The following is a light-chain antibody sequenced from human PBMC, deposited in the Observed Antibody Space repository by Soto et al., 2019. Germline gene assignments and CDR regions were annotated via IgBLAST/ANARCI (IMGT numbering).Light chain of an antibody. CDR3: MQGTHWPFT. CDR2: KVS. Sequence: DVVMTQSPLSLPVTLGQPASISCRSSQSLVHSDGNTYLNWFQQRPGQSPRRLIYKVSTRDSGVPDRFSGSGSGTDFTLRISSVEAEDVGVYYCMQGTHWPFTFGQGTNLEIK. J-gene: IGKJ2*01. CDR1: QSLVHSDGNTY. V-gene: IGKV2-30*02.